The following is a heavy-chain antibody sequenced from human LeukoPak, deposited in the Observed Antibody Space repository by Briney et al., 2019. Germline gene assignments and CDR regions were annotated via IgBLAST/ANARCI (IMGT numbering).Heavy chain of an antibody. Sequence: SETLSLTCAVYGGSFSGYYWSWIRQPPGKGLEWIGEINHSGSTDYNPSLKSRVTLSVDTSKNQFSLKLSSVTAADTAVYYRARGGWDVVVPAATHFDYWGQGTLVTVSS. V-gene: IGHV4-34*01. D-gene: IGHD2-2*01. CDR2: INHSGST. J-gene: IGHJ4*02. CDR3: ARGGWDVVVPAATHFDY. CDR1: GGSFSGYY.